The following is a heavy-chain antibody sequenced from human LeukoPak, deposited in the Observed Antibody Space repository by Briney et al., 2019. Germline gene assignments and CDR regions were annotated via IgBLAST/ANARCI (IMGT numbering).Heavy chain of an antibody. CDR2: IYHSGST. V-gene: IGHV4-38-2*02. CDR3: ARVRLPRPSLNWFDP. CDR1: GYSISSGYY. D-gene: IGHD3-10*01. J-gene: IGHJ5*02. Sequence: SETLSLTCTVSGYSISSGYYWGWIRQPPGKGLEWIGSIYHSGSTYYNPSLKSRVTISVDTSKNQFSLKLSSVTAADTAVYYCARVRLPRPSLNWFDPWGQGTLVTVSS.